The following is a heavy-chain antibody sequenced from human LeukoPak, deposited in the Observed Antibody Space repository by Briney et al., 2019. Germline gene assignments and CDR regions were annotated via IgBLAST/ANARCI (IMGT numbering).Heavy chain of an antibody. CDR3: ARTPHYDIGYYYYYMDV. CDR2: ISSSGSTI. CDR1: GFTFSDYY. D-gene: IGHD3-9*01. J-gene: IGHJ6*03. Sequence: GGSLRLSCAASGFTFSDYYMSWIRQAPGKGLEWVSYISSSGSTIYYADSVKGRFTISRDNAKNSLYLQMNSLRAEDTAVYYCARTPHYDIGYYYYYMDVWGKGTTVTISS. V-gene: IGHV3-11*01.